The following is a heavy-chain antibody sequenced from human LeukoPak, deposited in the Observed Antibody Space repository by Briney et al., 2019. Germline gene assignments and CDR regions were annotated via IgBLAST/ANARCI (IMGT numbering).Heavy chain of an antibody. CDR1: GASISGYY. J-gene: IGHJ6*03. CDR3: ARQTGSYYYYYMDV. V-gene: IGHV4-59*01. CDR2: IYYSGST. Sequence: SETLSLTCTVSGASISGYYWSWIRQPPGKGLEWIGYIYYSGSTNHNPSLKSRVTISVDTSKNQFSLKLSSVTAADTAVYYCARQTGSYYYYYMDVWGKGTTVTVSS. D-gene: IGHD3-9*01.